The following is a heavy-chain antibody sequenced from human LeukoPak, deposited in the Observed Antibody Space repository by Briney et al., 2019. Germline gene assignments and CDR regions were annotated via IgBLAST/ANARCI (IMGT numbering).Heavy chain of an antibody. CDR1: GYTFTGYY. Sequence: ASVKVSCKASGYTFTGYYMHWVRQAPGQGLEWMGWINPNIGGTNYAQKFQGRVTMTRDTSISTACMELSRLRADDTPVYYCARDARIITMVRGKWFDPWGQGTLVTVSS. CDR2: INPNIGGT. CDR3: ARDARIITMVRGKWFDP. V-gene: IGHV1-2*02. J-gene: IGHJ5*02. D-gene: IGHD3-10*01.